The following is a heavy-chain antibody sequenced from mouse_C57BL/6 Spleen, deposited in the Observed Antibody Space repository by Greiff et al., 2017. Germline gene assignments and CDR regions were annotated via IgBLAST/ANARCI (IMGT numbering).Heavy chain of an antibody. CDR2: INYDGSSI. CDR3: SRVSIYYYGSSSFDY. D-gene: IGHD1-1*01. J-gene: IGHJ2*01. CDR1: GFTFSDYY. V-gene: IGHV5-16*01. Sequence: EVKLQESEGGLVQPGSSMKLSCTASGFTFSDYYMAWVRQVPEKGLEWVANINYDGSSIYYLDSLKSRFIITRDNATNILYLQMSSLKSEDTATYYCSRVSIYYYGSSSFDYWGQGTTLTVSS.